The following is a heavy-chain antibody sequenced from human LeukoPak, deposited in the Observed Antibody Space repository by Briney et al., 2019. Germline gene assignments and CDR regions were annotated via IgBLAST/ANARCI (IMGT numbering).Heavy chain of an antibody. CDR3: ARSLGTAVAYDY. V-gene: IGHV5-10-1*01. J-gene: IGHJ4*02. CDR2: IDPSDSYI. D-gene: IGHD6-19*01. CDR1: GYSFTNYW. Sequence: GESLKISCKGSGYSFTNYWITWVRQMPGKGLEWMGRIDPSDSYINYSPSFQGHVTISADKSISTAYLQWSSLKASDTAMYYCARSLGTAVAYDYWGQGTLVTVSS.